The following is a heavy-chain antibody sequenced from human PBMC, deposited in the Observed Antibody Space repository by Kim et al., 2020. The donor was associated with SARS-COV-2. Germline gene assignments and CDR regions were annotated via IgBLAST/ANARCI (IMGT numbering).Heavy chain of an antibody. J-gene: IGHJ3*02. D-gene: IGHD4-17*01. CDR2: ISGSGGST. CDR1: GFTFSSYA. CDR3: AKDKAAPFHAAGRDTRPSYYGDYGGNHDAFDI. Sequence: GGSLRLSCAASGFTFSSYAMSWVRQAPGKGLEWVSAISGSGGSTYYADSVKGRFTISRDNSKNTLYLQMNSLRAEDTAVYYCAKDKAAPFHAAGRDTRPSYYGDYGGNHDAFDIWGQGTMVTVSS. V-gene: IGHV3-23*01.